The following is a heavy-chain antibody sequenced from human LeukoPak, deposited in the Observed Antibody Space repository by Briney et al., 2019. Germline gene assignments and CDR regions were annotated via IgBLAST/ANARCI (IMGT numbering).Heavy chain of an antibody. Sequence: GGSLRLSCAASGFTFDDYAMHWVRQAPGKGLEWVSGISWNSGSMGYADSVKGRFTISRDNAKNSLYLQMNSLRAEDTALYYCAKESRMGAFDIWGQGTMVTVSS. CDR1: GFTFDDYA. V-gene: IGHV3-9*01. CDR3: AKESRMGAFDI. D-gene: IGHD2-8*01. J-gene: IGHJ3*02. CDR2: ISWNSGSM.